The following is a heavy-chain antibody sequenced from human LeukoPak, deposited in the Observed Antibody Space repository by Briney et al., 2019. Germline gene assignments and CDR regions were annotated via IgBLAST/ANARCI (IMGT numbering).Heavy chain of an antibody. CDR2: IIPILGIA. J-gene: IGHJ4*02. CDR3: ARGGLAEYFDY. CDR1: GYTFTSYG. D-gene: IGHD3-3*02. V-gene: IGHV1-69*04. Sequence: SVKVSCKASGYTFTSYGISWVRQAPGQGLEWMGRIIPILGIANYAQKFQGRVTITADKSTSTAYMELSSLRSEDTAVYYCARGGLAEYFDYWGQGTLVTVSS.